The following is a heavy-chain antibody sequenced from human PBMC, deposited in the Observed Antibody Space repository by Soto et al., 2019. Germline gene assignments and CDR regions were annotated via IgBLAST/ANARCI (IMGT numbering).Heavy chain of an antibody. CDR2: ISSSSSYI. V-gene: IGHV3-21*01. CDR1: GFTFSSYS. CDR3: ARDLITGTALEAFDI. D-gene: IGHD1-20*01. J-gene: IGHJ3*02. Sequence: ESGGGLVKPGGSLRLSCAASGFTFSSYSMNWVRQAPGKGLEWVSSISSSSSYIYYADSVKGRFTISRDNAKNSLYLQMNSLRAEDTAVYYCARDLITGTALEAFDIWGQGTMVTVSS.